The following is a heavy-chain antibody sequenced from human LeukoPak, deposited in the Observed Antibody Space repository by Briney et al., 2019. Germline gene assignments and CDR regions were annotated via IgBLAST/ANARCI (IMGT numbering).Heavy chain of an antibody. D-gene: IGHD1-26*01. CDR2: ISWSSGSI. V-gene: IGHV3-9*03. J-gene: IGHJ3*02. Sequence: GRSLRLSCAASGFTFDDYAMHWVRWAPGKGLEWVSGISWSSGSIGYADSVKGRFTISRDNAKNSLYLQMNSLRAEDMALYYCAKAGDGSDRTFDIWGQGTMVTVSS. CDR3: AKAGDGSDRTFDI. CDR1: GFTFDDYA.